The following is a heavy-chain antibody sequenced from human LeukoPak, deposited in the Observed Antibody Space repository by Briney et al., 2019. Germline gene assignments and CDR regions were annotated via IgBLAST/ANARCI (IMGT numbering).Heavy chain of an antibody. Sequence: GGSLRLSCAASGFTFSCNYMSWGRQAPGKGLEWVSILYSGGSTYYADSVKGRFTISRDDSKNTLYLQMNSLRAEDTAVYYCARDYRGYEKAFDNWGQGTMVTVSS. CDR1: GFTFSCNY. CDR3: ARDYRGYEKAFDN. D-gene: IGHD5-12*01. J-gene: IGHJ3*02. V-gene: IGHV3-66*01. CDR2: LYSGGST.